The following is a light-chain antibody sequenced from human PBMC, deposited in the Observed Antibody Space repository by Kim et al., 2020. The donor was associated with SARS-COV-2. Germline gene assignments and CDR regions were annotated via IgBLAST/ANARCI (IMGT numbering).Light chain of an antibody. V-gene: IGKV3-11*01. CDR2: DAS. J-gene: IGKJ4*01. Sequence: LSPGERATLSYRASQSVSSYFAWYQQKPGQAPRLLIYDASNRATGIPARFSGSGSGTDFPLTISSLEPEDFAVYYCQQRSNWPLTFGGGTKVDIK. CDR1: QSVSSY. CDR3: QQRSNWPLT.